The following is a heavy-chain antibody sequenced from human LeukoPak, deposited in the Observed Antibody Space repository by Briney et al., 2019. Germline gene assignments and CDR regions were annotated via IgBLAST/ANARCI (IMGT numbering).Heavy chain of an antibody. CDR2: IYHSGST. CDR3: ARSPLVYSSGWYGNYFDY. Sequence: PSETLSLTCAVSGGSISSGGYSCSWIRQPPGKGLEWIGYIYHSGSTYYNPSLKSRLTISVARSKNQFSLKLSSVTAADTAVYYCARSPLVYSSGWYGNYFDYWGQGTLVTVSS. CDR1: GGSISSGGYS. D-gene: IGHD6-19*01. V-gene: IGHV4-30-2*01. J-gene: IGHJ4*02.